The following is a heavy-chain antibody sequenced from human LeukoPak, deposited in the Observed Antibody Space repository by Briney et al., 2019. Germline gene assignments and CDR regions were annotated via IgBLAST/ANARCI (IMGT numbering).Heavy chain of an antibody. CDR1: GGSISSYY. CDR3: ASSAGGDGYNWVY. D-gene: IGHD5-24*01. J-gene: IGHJ4*02. Sequence: SETLSLTCTVSGGSISSYYWSWLRQPPGKGLERIGYIYYSGSTNYNPSLKSRVTISVDTSKNQFSLKLSSVTAADTAVYYCASSAGGDGYNWVYWGQGTLVTVSP. CDR2: IYYSGST. V-gene: IGHV4-59*08.